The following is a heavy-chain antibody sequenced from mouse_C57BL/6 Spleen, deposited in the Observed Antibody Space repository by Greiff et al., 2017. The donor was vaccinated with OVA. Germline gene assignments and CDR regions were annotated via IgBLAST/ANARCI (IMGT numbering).Heavy chain of an antibody. CDR2: IDPSDSYT. Sequence: VQLQQPGAELVMPGASVKLSCKASGYTFTSYWMHWVKQRPGQGLEWIGEIDPSDSYTNYNQKFQGKSTLTVDKSSSTAYMQLSSLTSEDSAVYYCARSQTGTSGAMDYWGQGTSVTVAS. J-gene: IGHJ4*01. CDR3: ARSQTGTSGAMDY. V-gene: IGHV1-69*01. D-gene: IGHD4-1*01. CDR1: GYTFTSYW.